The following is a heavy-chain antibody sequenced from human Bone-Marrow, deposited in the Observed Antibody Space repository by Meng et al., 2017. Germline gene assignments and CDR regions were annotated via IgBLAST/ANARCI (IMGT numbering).Heavy chain of an antibody. J-gene: IGHJ4*02. Sequence: SETLSLTCAAYGGFFSGYYWSWIRQPPGKGLEWIGEINHSGSTNYNPSLKSRVTISVDTSKNQFSLKLSSVTAADTAVYYCARVHGYYYGLGSHVFDYWGQGTLVTVSS. D-gene: IGHD3-10*01. V-gene: IGHV4-34*01. CDR3: ARVHGYYYGLGSHVFDY. CDR2: INHSGST. CDR1: GGFFSGYY.